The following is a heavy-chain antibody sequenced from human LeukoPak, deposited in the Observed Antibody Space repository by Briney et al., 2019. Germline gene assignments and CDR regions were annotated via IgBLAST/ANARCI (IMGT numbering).Heavy chain of an antibody. Sequence: GGSLRLSCAASGFTVSSNYMSWVRQAPGKGLEWVSVIYSGGSTYYADSVKGRFTISRDNSKNTLYLQMNSLRAEDTAMYYCARASSGYSYGHYFDYWGRGTLVTVSS. CDR1: GFTVSSNY. V-gene: IGHV3-66*02. CDR2: IYSGGST. J-gene: IGHJ4*02. CDR3: ARASSGYSYGHYFDY. D-gene: IGHD5-18*01.